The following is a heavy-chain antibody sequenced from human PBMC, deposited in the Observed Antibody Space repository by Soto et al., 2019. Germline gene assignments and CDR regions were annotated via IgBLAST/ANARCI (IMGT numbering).Heavy chain of an antibody. J-gene: IGHJ4*02. CDR3: AKQEPFGEFSYFDY. CDR1: GFTFSSYA. CDR2: ISGSGGST. Sequence: EVQLLESGGGLVQPGGSLRLSCAASGFTFSSYAMSWVRQAPGKGLEWVSAISGSGGSTYYADPVKGRFTISRDNSKNTRELQMNSLRAKDTAVYYYAKQEPFGEFSYFDYGGQETMNIVTS. D-gene: IGHD3-10*01. V-gene: IGHV3-23*01.